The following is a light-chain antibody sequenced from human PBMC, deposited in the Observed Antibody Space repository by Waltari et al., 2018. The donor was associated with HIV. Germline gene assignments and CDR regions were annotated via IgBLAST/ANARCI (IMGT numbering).Light chain of an antibody. J-gene: IGLJ3*02. CDR2: DVG. CDR3: NSYTSTTTRWL. V-gene: IGLV2-14*03. CDR1: SSDVGGYNY. Sequence: QSALTQPASVSGSPGQSIIISCTGTSSDVGGYNYVSWYQQHPSKAPNLIMFDVGNRPSGVSNRFSGSKSGNTASLTISGLQTEDEADYYCNSYTSTTTRWLFGGGTRLTVL.